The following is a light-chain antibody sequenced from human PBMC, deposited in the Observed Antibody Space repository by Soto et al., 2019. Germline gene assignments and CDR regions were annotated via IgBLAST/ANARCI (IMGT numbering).Light chain of an antibody. CDR3: QQYNNWPPFT. CDR1: QSVSSNY. Sequence: EIVLTQSPGTLSLSPGERATLSCRASQSVSSNYLAWYQQKPGQAPKVLIYRASSRATGIPDRFSGSGSGTDFTLTISRLEPEDFAVYYCQQYNNWPPFTFGPGTKVDI. CDR2: RAS. J-gene: IGKJ3*01. V-gene: IGKV3-20*01.